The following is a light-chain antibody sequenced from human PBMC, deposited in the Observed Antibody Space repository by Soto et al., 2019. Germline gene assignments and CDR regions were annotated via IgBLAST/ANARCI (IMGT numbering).Light chain of an antibody. CDR1: SCDVGSYSL. CDR3: CSYAGSSIVV. V-gene: IGLV2-23*01. J-gene: IGLJ2*01. Sequence: QSALTQPASVSGSPGQSITISCSGTSCDVGSYSLVSWYQQHPGKAPKLMIYEGSKRPSGVSNRFSGSKSGNTASLTISGLKTEDEADYYCCSYAGSSIVVFGGGTKLTVL. CDR2: EGS.